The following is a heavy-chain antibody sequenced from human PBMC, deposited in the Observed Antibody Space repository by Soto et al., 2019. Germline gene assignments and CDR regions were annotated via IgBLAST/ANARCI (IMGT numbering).Heavy chain of an antibody. CDR2: ISWNSGSI. CDR1: GFTFDDYA. CDR3: AKDIAPGDEWLKAFDI. V-gene: IGHV3-9*01. J-gene: IGHJ3*02. Sequence: GGSLRLSCAASGFTFDDYAMHWVRQAPGKGLEWVSGISWNSGSIGYADSVKGRFTISRDNAKNSLYLQMNSLRAEDTALYYCAKDIAPGDEWLKAFDIWGQGTMVTVSS. D-gene: IGHD3-16*01.